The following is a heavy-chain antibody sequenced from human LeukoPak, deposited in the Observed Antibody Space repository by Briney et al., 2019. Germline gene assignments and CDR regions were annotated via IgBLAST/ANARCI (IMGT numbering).Heavy chain of an antibody. D-gene: IGHD4-23*01. CDR2: INHSGST. CDR3: ASTTVVIGADWFDP. J-gene: IGHJ5*02. Sequence: SETLSLTCAVYGGSFSGYYWSWIRQPPGKGLEWIGEINHSGSTNYNPSLKSRVTISVDTSKNQFSLKLSSVTAADTAVYYCASTTVVIGADWFDPWGQGTLVTVSS. CDR1: GGSFSGYY. V-gene: IGHV4-34*01.